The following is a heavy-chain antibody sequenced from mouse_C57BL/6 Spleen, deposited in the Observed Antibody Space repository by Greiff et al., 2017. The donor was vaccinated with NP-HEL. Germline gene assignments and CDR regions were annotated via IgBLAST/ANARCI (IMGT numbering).Heavy chain of an antibody. D-gene: IGHD2-1*01. V-gene: IGHV1-52*01. Sequence: VQLQQPGAELVRPGSSVKLSCKASGYTFTSYWMHWVKQRPIQGLEWIGNIDPSDSETHYNQKFKDKATLTVDKSSSTAYMQLSSLTYEDSAVYSCARDYGNLWGFAYWGQGTLVTVSA. CDR1: GYTFTSYW. J-gene: IGHJ3*01. CDR2: IDPSDSET. CDR3: ARDYGNLWGFAY.